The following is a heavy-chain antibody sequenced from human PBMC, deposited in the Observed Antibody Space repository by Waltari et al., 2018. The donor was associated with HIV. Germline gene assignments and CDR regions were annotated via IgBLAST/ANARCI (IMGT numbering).Heavy chain of an antibody. Sequence: EVQLVESGGGLVQPGRSLRLSCAASGFTFDDYAMHWVRQAPGKGLEWVSGINWNSGSIAYADSVKGRFTISRDNAKNSLYLQTNSLRVEDTALYYCAKDVRPGGITIFGVAFGYWGQGTLVTGSS. CDR3: AKDVRPGGITIFGVAFGY. J-gene: IGHJ4*02. CDR1: GFTFDDYA. V-gene: IGHV3-9*01. CDR2: INWNSGSI. D-gene: IGHD3-3*01.